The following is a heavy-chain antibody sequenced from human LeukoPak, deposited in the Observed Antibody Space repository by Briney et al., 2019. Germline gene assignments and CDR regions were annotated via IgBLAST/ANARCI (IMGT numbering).Heavy chain of an antibody. V-gene: IGHV4-34*01. J-gene: IGHJ1*01. Sequence: GSLRLSCAVSGFTFSSYAMSWIRQPPGKGLEWIGEINHSGSTNYNPSLKSRVTISVGTSKNQFSLKLSSVTAADTAVYYCARGRLSTYLQYFQHWGQGTLVTVSS. CDR3: ARGRLSTYLQYFQH. CDR2: INHSGST. D-gene: IGHD4/OR15-4a*01. CDR1: GFTFSSYA.